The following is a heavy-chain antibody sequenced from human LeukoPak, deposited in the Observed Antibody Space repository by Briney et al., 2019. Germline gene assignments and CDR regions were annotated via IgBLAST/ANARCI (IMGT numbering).Heavy chain of an antibody. J-gene: IGHJ4*02. V-gene: IGHV3-48*03. CDR1: GFTFNSYE. CDR2: INSGGSAI. CDR3: ARGGSYVHY. D-gene: IGHD1-26*01. Sequence: GGSLRLSCAASGFTFNSYEMNWVRQAPGKGLEWGSYINSGGSAIYYADSVKGRFTISRDNAKNSLYLQMNSVRADDTAVYYCARGGSYVHYWGQGTLVTVSS.